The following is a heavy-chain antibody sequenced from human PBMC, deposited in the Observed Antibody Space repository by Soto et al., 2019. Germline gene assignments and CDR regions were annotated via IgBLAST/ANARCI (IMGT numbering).Heavy chain of an antibody. D-gene: IGHD4-17*01. CDR2: IYYSGST. Sequence: QVQLQESGPGLVKPSETLSLTCTVSGGSISSYYWSWIRQPPGKGLEWIGYIYYSGSTNYNPSLKSRVTISVDTSKNQFSLKLSSVTAADTAVYYCARDRYGDYLDVWGQGTTVTVSS. V-gene: IGHV4-59*01. J-gene: IGHJ6*03. CDR3: ARDRYGDYLDV. CDR1: GGSISSYY.